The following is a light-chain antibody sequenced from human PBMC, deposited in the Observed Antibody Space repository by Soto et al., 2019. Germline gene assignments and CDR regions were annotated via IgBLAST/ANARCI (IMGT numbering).Light chain of an antibody. CDR2: GAS. J-gene: IGKJ3*01. CDR3: PQYGSSPLT. Sequence: EIVLTQSPGTLSLSPGERATLTCRASQSVTSNFLAWYQQKPGQAPRLLMYGASSRATSMPDRFSGSGSGTAFTLNTSTLEPDDFQLYYCPQYGSSPLTFGPGTKVDIK. CDR1: QSVTSNF. V-gene: IGKV3-20*01.